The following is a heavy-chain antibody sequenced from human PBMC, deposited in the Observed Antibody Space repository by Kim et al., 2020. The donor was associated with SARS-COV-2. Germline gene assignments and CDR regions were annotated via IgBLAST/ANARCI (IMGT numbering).Heavy chain of an antibody. V-gene: IGHV3-30*18. J-gene: IGHJ4*02. CDR3: AKVLNYYGSGSYLDY. CDR1: GFTFSSYG. CDR2: ISYDGSNK. Sequence: GGSLRLSCAASGFTFSSYGMHWVRQAPGKGLEWVAVISYDGSNKYYADSVKGRFTISRDNSKNTLYLQMNSLRAEDTAVYYCAKVLNYYGSGSYLDYWGQGTLVTVSS. D-gene: IGHD3-10*01.